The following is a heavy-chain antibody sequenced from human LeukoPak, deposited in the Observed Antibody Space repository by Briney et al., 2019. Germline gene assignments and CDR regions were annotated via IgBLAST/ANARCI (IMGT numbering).Heavy chain of an antibody. J-gene: IGHJ4*02. Sequence: ASVKVSCKASGYTFTSYYMHWVRQAPGQGLEWMGIINPSGGSTSYAQKFQGRVTMTRDTSTSTVYMELSSLRSEDTAVYYCARDLPYTVMHMTPDYWGQGTLVTVSS. V-gene: IGHV1-46*01. CDR3: ARDLPYTVMHMTPDY. D-gene: IGHD3-16*01. CDR1: GYTFTSYY. CDR2: INPSGGST.